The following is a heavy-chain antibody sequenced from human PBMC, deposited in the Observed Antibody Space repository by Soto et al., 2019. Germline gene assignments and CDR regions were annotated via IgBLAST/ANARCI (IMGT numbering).Heavy chain of an antibody. CDR2: ISSDGSGT. J-gene: IGHJ5*02. Sequence: EVELVESGGGSVLPGGSLRLSCAASGFTFSGYWMHWVRQAPGKGLVWVSHISSDGSGTRDADSVKGRFTISRDNAKNTLYLRMNSLRAEDTAIYYCARSGYNFAYDHWGQGTLVTVSS. V-gene: IGHV3-74*01. CDR3: ARSGYNFAYDH. CDR1: GFTFSGYW. D-gene: IGHD5-18*01.